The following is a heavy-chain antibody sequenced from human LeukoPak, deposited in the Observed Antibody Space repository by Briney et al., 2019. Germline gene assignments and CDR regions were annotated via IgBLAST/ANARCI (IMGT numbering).Heavy chain of an antibody. Sequence: SETLSLTRAVYGGSFSGYYWSWIRQPPGKGLEWIGEINHSGSTNYNPSLKSRVTISVDTSKNQFSLKLSSVTAADTAVYYCARGIVVVPAAIGYYYYYGMDVWGQGTTVTVSS. V-gene: IGHV4-34*01. D-gene: IGHD2-2*01. J-gene: IGHJ6*02. CDR1: GGSFSGYY. CDR2: INHSGST. CDR3: ARGIVVVPAAIGYYYYYGMDV.